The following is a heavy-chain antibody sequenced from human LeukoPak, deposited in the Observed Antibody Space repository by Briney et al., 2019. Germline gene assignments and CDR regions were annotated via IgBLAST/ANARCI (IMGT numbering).Heavy chain of an antibody. D-gene: IGHD3-10*01. V-gene: IGHV3-30-3*01. CDR3: ARDPILVRGYFDY. CDR1: GFTFSNYA. J-gene: IGHJ4*02. Sequence: PGKPLRLSCAVSGFTFSNYAIHWVRQAPGKGLEWVALISFDGSNKYYADSVKGRFTISRDNSENTLHLQMNSLRPEDTAIYYCARDPILVRGYFDYWGQGTLVTVSS. CDR2: ISFDGSNK.